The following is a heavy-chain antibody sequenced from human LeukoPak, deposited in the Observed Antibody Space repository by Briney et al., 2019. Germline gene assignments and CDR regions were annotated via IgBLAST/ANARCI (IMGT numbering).Heavy chain of an antibody. D-gene: IGHD2-15*01. CDR2: IYYSGST. J-gene: IGHJ3*02. CDR1: GGSISSSSYY. CDR3: ARVVVVVAAHAFDI. V-gene: IGHV4-39*01. Sequence: PSETLSLTCTVYGGSISSSSYYWGWIRQPPGKGLEWIGSIYYSGSTYYNPSLKSRVTISVDTSKNQFSLKLSSVTAADTAVYYCARVVVVVAAHAFDIWGQGTMVTVSS.